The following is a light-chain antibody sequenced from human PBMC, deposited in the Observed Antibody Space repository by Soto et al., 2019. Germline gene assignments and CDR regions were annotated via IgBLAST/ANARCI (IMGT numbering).Light chain of an antibody. V-gene: IGKV3-11*01. Sequence: EVVLTQSPVTLXXXXXERATLSCRASQXFRGLLAWYQQKPGQAPRLLIYDAYNRATGIPPRFSGSGSGTDFTLTISSLEPEDSAVYYCQQRHMWPITFGQGTRLEIK. CDR2: DAY. CDR1: QXFRGL. CDR3: QQRHMWPIT. J-gene: IGKJ5*01.